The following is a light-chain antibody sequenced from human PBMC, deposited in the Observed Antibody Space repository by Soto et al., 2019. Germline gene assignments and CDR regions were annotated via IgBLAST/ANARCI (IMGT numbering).Light chain of an antibody. V-gene: IGLV1-44*01. J-gene: IGLJ1*01. CDR3: AAWDDSLTGPV. CDR2: NNN. CDR1: RSDIGSNS. Sequence: QSVLTQPPSASGTPGQTVIISCSGSRSDIGSNSVNWYQHLPGTAPKLLIYNNNQRPSGVPDRFSGSKSGTSASLATSGRQSEDEADYYCAAWDDSLTGPVFGTGTKVTV.